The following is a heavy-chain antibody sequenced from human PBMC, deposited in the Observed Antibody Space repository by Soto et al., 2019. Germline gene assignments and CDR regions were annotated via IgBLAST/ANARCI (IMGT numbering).Heavy chain of an antibody. CDR3: ARQIYDSDTGPNFQYYFDS. CDR2: IDPSDSQT. V-gene: IGHV5-10-1*01. CDR1: GYSFAGYW. J-gene: IGHJ4*02. Sequence: PRDSQKISCQGSGYSFAGYWITWVRQKPGKGLEWMGRIDPSDSQTYYSPSFRGHVTISVTKSITTVFLQWSSLRASDTAMYYCARQIYDSDTGPNFQYYFDSWGQGTPVTVS. D-gene: IGHD3-22*01.